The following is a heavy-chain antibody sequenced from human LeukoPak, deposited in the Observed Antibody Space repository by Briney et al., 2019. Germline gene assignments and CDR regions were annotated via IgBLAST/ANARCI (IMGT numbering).Heavy chain of an antibody. V-gene: IGHV1-69*05. CDR1: GGTFSSYA. Sequence: SVKVSCKASGGTFSSYAISWVRQAPGEGLEWMGGIIPIFGTANYAQKFQGRVTSNTDESTSTAYMELSSLRSDHTAVYYGAIDCITFGGLSPSFNRFDPWGKGMLVTVSS. D-gene: IGHD3-16*01. CDR2: IIPIFGTA. J-gene: IGHJ5*02. CDR3: AIDCITFGGLSPSFNRFDP.